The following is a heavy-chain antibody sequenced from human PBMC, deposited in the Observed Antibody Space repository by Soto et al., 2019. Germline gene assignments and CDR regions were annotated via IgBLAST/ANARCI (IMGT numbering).Heavy chain of an antibody. CDR1: GYTLTELS. CDR3: ATDARVLRYFDWSTPGPLDY. J-gene: IGHJ4*02. V-gene: IGHV1-24*01. D-gene: IGHD3-9*01. CDR2: FDPEDGET. Sequence: ASVKVSCKVSGYTLTELSMHWVRQAPGKGLEWMGGFDPEDGETIYAQKFQGRVTMTEDTSTDTAYMELSSLRSEDTAVYYCATDARVLRYFDWSTPGPLDYWGQGTLVTVSS.